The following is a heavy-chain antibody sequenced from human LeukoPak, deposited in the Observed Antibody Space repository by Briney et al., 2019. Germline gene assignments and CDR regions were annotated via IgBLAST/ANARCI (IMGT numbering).Heavy chain of an antibody. CDR3: ARAGLSSGYYYTDFDY. V-gene: IGHV3-30-3*01. J-gene: IGHJ4*02. CDR2: ISYDGSNK. D-gene: IGHD3-22*01. CDR1: GFTFSSYA. Sequence: PGGSLRLSCAASGFTFSSYAMHWVRQAPGKGLEWVAVISYDGSNKYYADSVKGRFTISRDNSKNTLYLQMNSLRAEDTAVYYCARAGLSSGYYYTDFDYWGQGTLVTVSS.